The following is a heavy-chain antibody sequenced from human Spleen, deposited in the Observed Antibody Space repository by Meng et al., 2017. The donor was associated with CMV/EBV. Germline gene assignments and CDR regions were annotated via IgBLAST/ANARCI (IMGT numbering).Heavy chain of an antibody. CDR1: GGSVSSGTYY. V-gene: IGHV4-61*01. J-gene: IGHJ5*02. CDR2: IYNSGST. D-gene: IGHD1-26*01. Sequence: SETLSLTCTVSGGSVSSGTYYWSWIRQPPGKGLEWIGSIYNSGSTDYNPSLKSRVTISVDTSKNQFSLKLSSVTAADTAVYYCARLSSGSPNPWGQGTLVTVSS. CDR3: ARLSSGSPNP.